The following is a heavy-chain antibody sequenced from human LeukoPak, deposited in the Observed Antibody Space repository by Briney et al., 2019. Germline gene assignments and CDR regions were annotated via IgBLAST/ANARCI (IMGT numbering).Heavy chain of an antibody. CDR1: GYTFTDYD. V-gene: IGHV1-2*02. Sequence: GASVKVSCKASGYTFTDYDVNWVRQAPGQGLEWMGWINPDSGGTNYAQKLQGRVTMTRDTSITTAYMELSGLTSDDAAVYYCARDFPRTIGASGFDHWGQGTLVTVSS. CDR3: ARDFPRTIGASGFDH. J-gene: IGHJ4*02. D-gene: IGHD6-13*01. CDR2: INPDSGGT.